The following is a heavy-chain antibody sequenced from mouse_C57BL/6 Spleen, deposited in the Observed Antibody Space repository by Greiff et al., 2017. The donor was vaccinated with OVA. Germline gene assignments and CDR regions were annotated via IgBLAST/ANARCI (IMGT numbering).Heavy chain of an antibody. V-gene: IGHV3-6*01. CDR3: ARDPYYDYDEAPWYFDV. D-gene: IGHD2-4*01. Sequence: DVKLQESGPGLVKPSQSLSLTCSVTGYSITSGYYWNWLRQFPGNQLEWMGYISYDGSNNYNPSLKNRISITRYKSKNQFFLKLNSVTTEDTATYYCARDPYYDYDEAPWYFDVWGTGTTVTVSS. CDR2: ISYDGSN. CDR1: GYSITSGYY. J-gene: IGHJ1*03.